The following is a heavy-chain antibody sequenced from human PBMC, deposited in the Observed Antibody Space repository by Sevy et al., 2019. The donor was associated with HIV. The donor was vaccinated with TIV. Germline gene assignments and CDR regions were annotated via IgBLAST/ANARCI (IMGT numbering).Heavy chain of an antibody. CDR1: GFTFNFHG. D-gene: IGHD4-4*01. CDR2: IWHDGSNK. V-gene: IGHV3-30*02. CDR3: ARETDNSARWLDP. Sequence: GGSLRLSCAASGFTFNFHGMHWVRQAPGKGLEWVAFIWHDGSNKYMADSVKGRFTISRDNSKNTLFLLMSSLTVEDTAVYYCARETDNSARWLDPWGQGTLVTVSS. J-gene: IGHJ5*02.